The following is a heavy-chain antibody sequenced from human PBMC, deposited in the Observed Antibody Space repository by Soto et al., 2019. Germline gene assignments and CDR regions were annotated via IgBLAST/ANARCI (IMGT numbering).Heavy chain of an antibody. D-gene: IGHD3-3*01. Sequence: GGSLRLSCAASGFTFSIYAMSWVRQAPGKGLEWVSAISGSGDNTYYADPVKGRFTISRDNSKNTLYLQMNSLRAEDTAVYYCAKDRRPTTIFGVVIIRNYFDYWGQGTLVTVS. CDR1: GFTFSIYA. V-gene: IGHV3-23*01. J-gene: IGHJ4*02. CDR3: AKDRRPTTIFGVVIIRNYFDY. CDR2: ISGSGDNT.